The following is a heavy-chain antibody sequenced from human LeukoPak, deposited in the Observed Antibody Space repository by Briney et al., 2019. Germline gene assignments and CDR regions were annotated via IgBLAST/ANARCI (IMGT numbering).Heavy chain of an antibody. CDR1: GGSISSSSYY. D-gene: IGHD3-10*01. CDR2: IYYSGST. CDR3: ARHRQRYGSGSYADY. Sequence: KPSGTLSLTCTVSGGSISSSSYYWGWIRQPPGKGLEWIGYIYYSGSTNYNPSLKSRVTISVDTSKNQFSLKLSSVTAADTAVYYCARHRQRYGSGSYADYWGQGTLVTVSS. J-gene: IGHJ4*02. V-gene: IGHV4-61*05.